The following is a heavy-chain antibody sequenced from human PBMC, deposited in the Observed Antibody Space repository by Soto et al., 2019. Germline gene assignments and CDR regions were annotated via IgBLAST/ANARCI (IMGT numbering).Heavy chain of an antibody. Sequence: SETLSLTCTVSGGSISSGDYYWSWIRQPPGKGLEWIGYIYYSGSTYYNPSLKSRVTISVDTSKNQFSLKLSSVTAADTAVYYCARGLREHYDILTGYFWSWFDPWGQGTPVTVSS. J-gene: IGHJ5*02. D-gene: IGHD3-9*01. CDR2: IYYSGST. CDR1: GGSISSGDYY. V-gene: IGHV4-30-4*01. CDR3: ARGLREHYDILTGYFWSWFDP.